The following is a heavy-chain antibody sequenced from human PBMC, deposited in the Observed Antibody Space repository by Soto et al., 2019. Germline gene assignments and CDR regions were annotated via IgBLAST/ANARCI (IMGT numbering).Heavy chain of an antibody. J-gene: IGHJ4*02. CDR2: ISGSGGST. CDR3: ARDPSPYDFWSGYSVWGLDY. V-gene: IGHV3-23*01. CDR1: GFTFSSYA. D-gene: IGHD3-3*01. Sequence: EVQLLESGGGLVQPGGSLRLSCAASGFTFSSYAMSWVRQAPGKGLEWVSAISGSGGSTYYADSVKGRFTISRDNSKNTLYLQMNSLRAEDTAVYYCARDPSPYDFWSGYSVWGLDYWGQGTLVTVSS.